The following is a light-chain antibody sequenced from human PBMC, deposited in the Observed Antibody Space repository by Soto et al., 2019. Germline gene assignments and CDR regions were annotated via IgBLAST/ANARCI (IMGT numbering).Light chain of an antibody. Sequence: EIVLTQSPGTLSLSPGERATLSCRASQSVSSSFLAWYQQTPGQAPRLLIYGASSRATGIPDRFSGSGSGTDFALTISRLEPGDVALYYCQQYGSAPLSFGGGTKVEIK. V-gene: IGKV3-20*01. CDR3: QQYGSAPLS. CDR1: QSVSSSF. CDR2: GAS. J-gene: IGKJ4*01.